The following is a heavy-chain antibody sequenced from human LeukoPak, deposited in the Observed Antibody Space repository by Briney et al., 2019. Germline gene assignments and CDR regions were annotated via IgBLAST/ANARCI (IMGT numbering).Heavy chain of an antibody. D-gene: IGHD3-22*01. CDR3: ARHEGTVRVVGLVGWYFDL. Sequence: SETLSLTCTVSGGSISSSSYYWGWIRQPPGKGLEWIGYIYYSGSTYYNPSLKSRVTISVDTSKNQFSLKLSSVTAADTAVYYCARHEGTVRVVGLVGWYFDLWGRGTLVSVSS. CDR1: GGSISSSSYY. CDR2: IYYSGST. V-gene: IGHV4-39*01. J-gene: IGHJ2*01.